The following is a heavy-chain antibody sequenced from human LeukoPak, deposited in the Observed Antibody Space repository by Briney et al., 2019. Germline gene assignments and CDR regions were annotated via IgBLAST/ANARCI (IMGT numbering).Heavy chain of an antibody. CDR2: ISGGGGSA. CDR3: ARETCSSTSCSTDY. CDR1: GFTFSSYA. D-gene: IGHD2-2*01. V-gene: IGHV3-23*01. Sequence: GGSLRLSCAASGFTFSSYAMSWVRQAPGRGLEWVSAISGGGGSAYYADSVKGRFTISRDNSKNTLYLQMNSLRAEDTAVYYCARETCSSTSCSTDYWGQGTLVTVSS. J-gene: IGHJ4*02.